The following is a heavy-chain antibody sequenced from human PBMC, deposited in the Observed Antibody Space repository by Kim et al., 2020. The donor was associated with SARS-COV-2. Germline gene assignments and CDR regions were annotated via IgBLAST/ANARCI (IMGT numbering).Heavy chain of an antibody. CDR3: AMPSFRTETGAFDI. Sequence: VDSVKGRFTISRDNAKTSLYLQMNSLRAEDTAAYYCAMPSFRTETGAFDIWGQGTMVTVSS. J-gene: IGHJ3*02. V-gene: IGHV3-11*01.